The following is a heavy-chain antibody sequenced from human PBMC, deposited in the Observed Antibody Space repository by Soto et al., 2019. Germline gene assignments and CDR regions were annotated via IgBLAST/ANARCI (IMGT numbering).Heavy chain of an antibody. V-gene: IGHV3-30-3*01. Sequence: QVQLVESGGGVVQPGRSLRLSCAASGFTFSSYAMHWVRQAPGKGLEWVGVISYDGSNKYYADSVKGRFTISRDNSKNTLYLQMNSLRAEDTAVYYCARGAVAGRDDFDYWGQGTLVTVSS. J-gene: IGHJ4*02. D-gene: IGHD6-19*01. CDR3: ARGAVAGRDDFDY. CDR2: ISYDGSNK. CDR1: GFTFSSYA.